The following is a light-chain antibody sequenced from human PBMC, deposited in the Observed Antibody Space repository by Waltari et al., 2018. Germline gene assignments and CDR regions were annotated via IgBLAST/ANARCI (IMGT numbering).Light chain of an antibody. V-gene: IGLV1-44*01. Sequence: QSALTQRPSLSGTPGQGVTISCSGASSNIGVNDANWYQQFPGTAPNLPIYSNYRRPSGVPERFSGSKSGISASLAISGLQSEDEADYYCATWDDKLNGVLFGGGTKLTVL. J-gene: IGLJ3*02. CDR1: SSNIGVND. CDR3: ATWDDKLNGVL. CDR2: SNY.